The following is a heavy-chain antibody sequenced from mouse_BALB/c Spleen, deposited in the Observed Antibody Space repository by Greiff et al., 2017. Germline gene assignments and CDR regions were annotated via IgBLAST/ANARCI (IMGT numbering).Heavy chain of an antibody. D-gene: IGHD2-14*01. J-gene: IGHJ2*01. CDR1: GYTFTSYW. V-gene: IGHV1S81*02. Sequence: VEPGASVKLSCKASGYTFTSYWMHWVKQRPGQGLEWIGEIIPSNGRTNYNEKFKSKATLTVDKSSSTAYMQHSSLTSEDASVYYCARRDYYRYPFDYWGQGTTRTVSS. CDR3: ARRDYYRYPFDY. CDR2: IIPSNGRT.